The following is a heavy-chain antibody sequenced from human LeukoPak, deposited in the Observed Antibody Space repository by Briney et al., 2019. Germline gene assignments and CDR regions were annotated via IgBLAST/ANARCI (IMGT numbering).Heavy chain of an antibody. CDR3: ARRRLRYFDWLFRNWFDP. J-gene: IGHJ5*02. Sequence: SETLSLTCTVSGYSISTSYYWGWIRQPPGKGLEWIGSIYHSGDTYYNPSLKSRVTISVDTSKNQFSLKLNSVTAADTAVYYCARRRLRYFDWLFRNWFDPWGQGTLVTVSS. CDR1: GYSISTSYY. D-gene: IGHD3-9*01. V-gene: IGHV4-38-2*02. CDR2: IYHSGDT.